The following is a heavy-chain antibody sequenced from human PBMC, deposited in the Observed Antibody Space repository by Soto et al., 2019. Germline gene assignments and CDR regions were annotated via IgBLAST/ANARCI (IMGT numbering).Heavy chain of an antibody. Sequence: QVQLVQSGAEVKKPGSSMKVSCKASGGTFNSYDINWVRQAPGQGLEWMGGIIPIVETPKYAQKFQGRVTITADESTNTVYMELSRLRSEDTSMYYCARLSRPNYYDTSGFFKDNWFDPWCQGTLVTVSS. CDR3: ARLSRPNYYDTSGFFKDNWFDP. V-gene: IGHV1-69*01. CDR2: IIPIVETP. D-gene: IGHD3-22*01. J-gene: IGHJ5*02. CDR1: GGTFNSYD.